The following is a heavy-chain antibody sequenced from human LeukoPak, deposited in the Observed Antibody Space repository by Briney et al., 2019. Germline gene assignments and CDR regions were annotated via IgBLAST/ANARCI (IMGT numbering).Heavy chain of an antibody. Sequence: ASVKVSCKASGYTFTSYYMHWVRQAPGQGLEWMGIINPSGGSTSYAQKFQGRVTMTRDTSTSTVYMELSSLRSEDTAVYYCARTASRHCSSTSCYSVYYGMDVWGQGTTVTVSS. V-gene: IGHV1-46*01. J-gene: IGHJ6*02. D-gene: IGHD2-2*01. CDR2: INPSGGST. CDR3: ARTASRHCSSTSCYSVYYGMDV. CDR1: GYTFTSYY.